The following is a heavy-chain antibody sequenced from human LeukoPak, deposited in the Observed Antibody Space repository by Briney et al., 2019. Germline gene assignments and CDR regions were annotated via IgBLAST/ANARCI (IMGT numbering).Heavy chain of an antibody. J-gene: IGHJ4*02. D-gene: IGHD3-16*01. V-gene: IGHV5-51*01. CDR1: GYSFTSYW. CDR3: ARRGHRGSASPWGFDY. Sequence: GESLKISCKGSGYSFTSYWIAWVRQMPGKGLEWMGIIYPGDSDTRYSPSFQGQVTFSADRSITTAYLQWSSLQASDTAMYYCARRGHRGSASPWGFDYWGQGTLVTVSS. CDR2: IYPGDSDT.